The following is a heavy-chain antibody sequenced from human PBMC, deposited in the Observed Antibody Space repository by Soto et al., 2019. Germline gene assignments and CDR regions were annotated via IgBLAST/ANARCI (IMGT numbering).Heavy chain of an antibody. D-gene: IGHD2-2*01. CDR3: ARDPGLIGYCSSTSCHNWFDP. CDR1: GFTFSSYS. Sequence: GGSLRLSCAASGFTFSSYSMNWVRQAPGKGLEWVSSISSSSSYIYYADSVKGRFTISRDNAKNSLYLQMNSLRAEDTAVYYCARDPGLIGYCSSTSCHNWFDPWGQGTLVTVSS. CDR2: ISSSSSYI. J-gene: IGHJ5*02. V-gene: IGHV3-21*01.